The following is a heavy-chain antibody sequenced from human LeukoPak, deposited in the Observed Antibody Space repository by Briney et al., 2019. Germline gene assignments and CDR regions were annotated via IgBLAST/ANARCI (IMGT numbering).Heavy chain of an antibody. CDR1: GFAFVDYA. Sequence: GGSLRLSCAASGFAFVDYAMNWVRQAPGKGLEWVSAISGDGSRTYYIDSVKGRFTISRDTSKNTLYLHLNSLRAEDTAVYYCVREDVDTSFDYWGQGTLVTVSS. CDR3: VREDVDTSFDY. J-gene: IGHJ4*02. V-gene: IGHV3-23*01. D-gene: IGHD5-18*01. CDR2: ISGDGSRT.